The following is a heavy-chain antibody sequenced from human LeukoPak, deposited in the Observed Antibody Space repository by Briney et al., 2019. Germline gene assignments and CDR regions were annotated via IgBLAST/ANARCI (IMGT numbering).Heavy chain of an antibody. CDR1: GFTFSTFG. Sequence: GGSLRLSCAASGFTFSTFGMIWVRQPPGKGLEWVSSIFPSGGEIHYADSVRGRFTISRDNAKNSLYLRMNSLRAEDTAVYYCAELGITMIGGVWGKGTTVTISS. V-gene: IGHV3-21*01. D-gene: IGHD3-10*02. J-gene: IGHJ6*04. CDR3: AELGITMIGGV. CDR2: IFPSGGEI.